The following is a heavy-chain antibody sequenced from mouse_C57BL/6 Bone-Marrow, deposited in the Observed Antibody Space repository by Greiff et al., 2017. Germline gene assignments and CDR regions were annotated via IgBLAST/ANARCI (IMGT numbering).Heavy chain of an antibody. CDR1: GYTFTSYW. CDR2: IYPGNSDT. J-gene: IGHJ2*01. Sequence: VHVKQSGTVLARPGASVKMSCKTSGYTFTSYWMHWVKQRPGQGLEWIGAIYPGNSDTSYNQKFKGKAKLTAVTSASTAYMELSSLTNEDSAVYYCTTLTTVVGEGYWGQGTTLTVSS. V-gene: IGHV1-5*01. CDR3: TTLTTVVGEGY. D-gene: IGHD1-1*01.